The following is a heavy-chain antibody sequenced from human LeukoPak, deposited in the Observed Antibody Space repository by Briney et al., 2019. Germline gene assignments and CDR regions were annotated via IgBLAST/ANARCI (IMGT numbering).Heavy chain of an antibody. D-gene: IGHD2-2*01. CDR1: GFTFSSYG. V-gene: IGHV3-33*01. CDR3: ARAVADCSGTSCLYYFDY. Sequence: PGGSLRLSCAASGFTFSSYGMHWVRQAPGKGLEWVAVIWYDGSNKYYADSVKGRFTISRDNAKNSLYLQMNSLRDEDTAVFYCARAVADCSGTSCLYYFDYWGQGTLVTVSS. J-gene: IGHJ4*02. CDR2: IWYDGSNK.